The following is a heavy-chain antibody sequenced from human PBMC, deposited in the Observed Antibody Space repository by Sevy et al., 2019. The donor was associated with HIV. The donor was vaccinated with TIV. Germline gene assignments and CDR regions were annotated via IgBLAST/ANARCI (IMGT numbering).Heavy chain of an antibody. CDR1: GFTFSSYS. CDR2: ISSSSSYI. V-gene: IGHV3-21*01. Sequence: GGSLRVSCAASGFTFSSYSMNWVRQAPGKGLEWVSSISSSSSYIYYADSVKGRFTISRDNAKNSLYLQMNSLRAEDTAVYYCARVLEPLGAFDIWGQGTMVTVSS. J-gene: IGHJ3*02. CDR3: ARVLEPLGAFDI.